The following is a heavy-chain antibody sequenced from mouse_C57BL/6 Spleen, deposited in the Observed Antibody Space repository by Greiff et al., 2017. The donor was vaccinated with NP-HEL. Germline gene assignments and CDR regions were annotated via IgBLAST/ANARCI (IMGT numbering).Heavy chain of an antibody. CDR1: GFTFTDYY. CDR3: ARSYSNSYFDY. CDR2: IRNKANGYTT. Sequence: VQLQQSGGGLVQPGGSLSLSCAASGFTFTDYYMSWVRQPPGKALEWLGFIRNKANGYTTEYSASVKGRFTISRDNSQSSLYLQMNALRAEDSATYYCARSYSNSYFDYWGQGTTLTVSS. V-gene: IGHV7-3*01. J-gene: IGHJ2*01. D-gene: IGHD2-5*01.